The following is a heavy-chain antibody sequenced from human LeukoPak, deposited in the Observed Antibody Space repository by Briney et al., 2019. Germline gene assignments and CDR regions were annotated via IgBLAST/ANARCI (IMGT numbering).Heavy chain of an antibody. CDR3: AREERFSSSYV. V-gene: IGHV3-7*03. D-gene: IGHD6-6*01. Sequence: GGSLRLSCAASGITFSSYWMSWVRQAPGKGLEWVANIKQDGSEKYYVDSVKGRFTISRDNAKNSLYPQMNSLRAEDTAVYYCAREERFSSSYVWGQGTTVTVSS. CDR1: GITFSSYW. CDR2: IKQDGSEK. J-gene: IGHJ6*02.